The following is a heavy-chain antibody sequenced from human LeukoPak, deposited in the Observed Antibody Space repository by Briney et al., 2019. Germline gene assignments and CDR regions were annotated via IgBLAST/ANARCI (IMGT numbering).Heavy chain of an antibody. CDR3: ASRKRELLGAFDI. D-gene: IGHD1-26*01. Sequence: PGGSLRLSCAASGFTFSSYEMNWVRQAPGKGLEWVSYISSSGSTIYYADSVKGRFTISRDNAKNSLYLQMNSLRAEDTALYYCASRKRELLGAFDIWGQGTMVTVSS. CDR1: GFTFSSYE. V-gene: IGHV3-48*03. J-gene: IGHJ3*02. CDR2: ISSSGSTI.